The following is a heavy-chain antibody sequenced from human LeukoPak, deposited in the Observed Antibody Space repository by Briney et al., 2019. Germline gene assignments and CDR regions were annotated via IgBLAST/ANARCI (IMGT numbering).Heavy chain of an antibody. CDR2: ISSSGSTI. J-gene: IGHJ6*03. CDR1: GFTFSDYY. V-gene: IGHV3-11*04. CDR3: ARFAAGGPYYYYMDV. D-gene: IGHD6-25*01. Sequence: PGGSLRLSFAASGFTFSDYYMSWIRQAPGKGLEWVSYISSSGSTIYYADSVKGRFTISRDNAKNSLYLQMNSLRADDTAVYYCARFAAGGPYYYYMDVWGKGTTVTVSS.